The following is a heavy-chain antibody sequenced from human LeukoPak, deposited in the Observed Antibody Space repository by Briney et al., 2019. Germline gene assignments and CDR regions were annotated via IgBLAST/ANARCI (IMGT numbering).Heavy chain of an antibody. CDR2: INHSGST. D-gene: IGHD6-13*01. J-gene: IGHJ6*02. CDR3: ARCIAAAGTSSLYYYYGMDV. V-gene: IGHV4-34*01. CDR1: GGSFSGYY. Sequence: SETLSLTCAVYGGSFSGYYWSWIRQPPGKGLEWIGEINHSGSTNYNPSLKSRVTISVDTSKNQFSLKLSSVTAADTAVYYCARCIAAAGTSSLYYYYGMDVWGQGTTVTVSS.